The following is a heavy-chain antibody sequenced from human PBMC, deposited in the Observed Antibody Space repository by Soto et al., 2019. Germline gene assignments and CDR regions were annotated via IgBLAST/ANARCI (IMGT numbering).Heavy chain of an antibody. V-gene: IGHV3-30-3*01. CDR1: GFTFSRYA. Sequence: PLGALRLSCADSGFTFSRYAMHWVRQAPGKGLEWVAVISYDGSNKYYADSVKGRLTISRDNSKNTLYLKMNSLRAEDTAVYYCETIPGRLYSSSSGSPLFDYWGRGTLITVPQ. J-gene: IGHJ4*02. D-gene: IGHD6-6*01. CDR3: ETIPGRLYSSSSGSPLFDY. CDR2: ISYDGSNK.